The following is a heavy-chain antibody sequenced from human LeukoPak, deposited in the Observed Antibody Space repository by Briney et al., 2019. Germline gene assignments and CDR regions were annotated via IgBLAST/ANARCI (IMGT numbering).Heavy chain of an antibody. J-gene: IGHJ4*02. V-gene: IGHV3-48*02. Sequence: PGGSLRLSCAASGFTFSSYSMNWVRQTPGKGLEWISYITSRSSPIHYADSVKGRFTISRDNAKNSLYLQMNSLRDEDTAVYYCVRDPHALDFWGRGTQVTVSP. CDR3: VRDPHALDF. CDR2: ITSRSSPI. CDR1: GFTFSSYS.